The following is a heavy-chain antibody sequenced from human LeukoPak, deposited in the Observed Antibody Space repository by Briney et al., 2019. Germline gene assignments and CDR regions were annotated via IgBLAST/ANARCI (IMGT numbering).Heavy chain of an antibody. CDR3: ARGTHKWTYDY. CDR1: GYTFTGYY. V-gene: IGHV1-2*02. CDR2: INPNSGGT. J-gene: IGHJ4*02. D-gene: IGHD2-8*01. Sequence: ASVKVSCKASGYTFTGYYMHWVRQAPGQGLEWMGWINPNSGGTNYAQKFQGRVTITRDTSASTAYMELSSLRSEDTAVYYCARGTHKWTYDYWGQGTLVTVSS.